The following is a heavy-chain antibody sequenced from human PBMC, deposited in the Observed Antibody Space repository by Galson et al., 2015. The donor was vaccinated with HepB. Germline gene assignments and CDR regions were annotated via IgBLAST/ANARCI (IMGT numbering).Heavy chain of an antibody. D-gene: IGHD6-19*01. CDR3: ARLGDDSSGLKRAGSTPGSGWFDP. CDR1: GYSINSGYY. V-gene: IGHV4-38-2*02. J-gene: IGHJ5*02. Sequence: LSLTCTVSGYSINSGYYWGWIRQPPGKGLEWIGSIYHSGSTYYNPSLKSRVTISVDTSKNQFSLKLSSVTAADTAVYYCARLGDDSSGLKRAGSTPGSGWFDPWGQGTLVTVSS. CDR2: IYHSGST.